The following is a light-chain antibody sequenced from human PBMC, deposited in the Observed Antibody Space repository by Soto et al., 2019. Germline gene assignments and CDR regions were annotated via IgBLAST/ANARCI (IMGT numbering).Light chain of an antibody. V-gene: IGLV2-14*01. CDR1: SGDVGAYNY. Sequence: QSALTQPASVSGSPGQSITISCTGTSGDVGAYNYVSWYQQHPGKAPRLMIYDVSNRPSGASNRFSGSKSGNTASLTISGLQAEDEADYYCQSFDSALSAYVFGTGTKVTVL. CDR2: DVS. J-gene: IGLJ1*01. CDR3: QSFDSALSAYV.